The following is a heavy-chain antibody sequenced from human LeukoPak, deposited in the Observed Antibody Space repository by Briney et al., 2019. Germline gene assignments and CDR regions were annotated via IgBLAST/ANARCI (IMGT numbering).Heavy chain of an antibody. CDR1: GGSISSYY. Sequence: SETLSLTCTVSGGSISSYYWSWIRQPAGKGLEWIGSIYYSGSTYYNPSLKSRVTISVDTSKNQFSLKLSSVTAADTAVYYCARQPSGVISSYYGMDVWGQGTTVTVSS. CDR3: ARQPSGVISSYYGMDV. CDR2: IYYSGST. V-gene: IGHV4-59*05. D-gene: IGHD3-10*01. J-gene: IGHJ6*02.